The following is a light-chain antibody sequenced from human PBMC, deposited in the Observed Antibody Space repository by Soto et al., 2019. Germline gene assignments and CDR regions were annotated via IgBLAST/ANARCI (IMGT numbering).Light chain of an antibody. CDR3: CSYAASYTLV. Sequence: QSVLARPRSVSGSPGQSVTISCSGTSSDVGGYNSVSWYQQFPGKAPKLMIYDVTKRPSGVPDRFSGSKSGNTASLTISGLQAEDEADYYCCSYAASYTLVFGGGT. CDR1: SSDVGGYNS. V-gene: IGLV2-11*01. J-gene: IGLJ2*01. CDR2: DVT.